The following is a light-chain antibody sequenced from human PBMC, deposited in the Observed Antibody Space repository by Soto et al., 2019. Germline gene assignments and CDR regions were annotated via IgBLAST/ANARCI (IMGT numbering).Light chain of an antibody. CDR3: QQYGSSPQT. Sequence: EILLTQSPGTMALPPGQRPILSSRSSQSVSSSYLAWYQQKPGQAPRLLIYGASSRATGIPDRFSGSGSGTDFTLTISRLEPEELAVYYCQQYGSSPQTVGQGTKVDIK. CDR1: QSVSSSY. CDR2: GAS. V-gene: IGKV3-20*01. J-gene: IGKJ1*01.